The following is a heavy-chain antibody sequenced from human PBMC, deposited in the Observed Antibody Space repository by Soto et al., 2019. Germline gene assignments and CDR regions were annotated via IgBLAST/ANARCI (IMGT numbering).Heavy chain of an antibody. CDR3: ARALSSGWYDGPASGPWFDP. D-gene: IGHD6-19*01. V-gene: IGHV3-13*01. CDR2: IGTAGDT. Sequence: GGSLRLSCAASGFTFSSYDMHWVRQATGKGLEWVSAIGTAGDTYYPGSVKGRFTISRENAKNSLYLQMNSLRAEDTAVYYCARALSSGWYDGPASGPWFDPGGQGTLVTVSS. J-gene: IGHJ5*02. CDR1: GFTFSSYD.